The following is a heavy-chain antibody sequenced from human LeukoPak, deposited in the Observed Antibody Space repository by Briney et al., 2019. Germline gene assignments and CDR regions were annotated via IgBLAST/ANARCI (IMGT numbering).Heavy chain of an antibody. CDR2: IKQDGSEK. CDR3: ASILGDYGDHVDAFDI. J-gene: IGHJ3*02. CDR1: GFTFSSYW. D-gene: IGHD4-17*01. V-gene: IGHV3-7*01. Sequence: GGSLRLSCEASGFTFSSYWMSWVRQAPGKGLEWVANIKQDGSEKYYVDSVKGRFTISRDNAKNSLYLQVNSLRAEDTAVYYCASILGDYGDHVDAFDIWGQGTMVTVSS.